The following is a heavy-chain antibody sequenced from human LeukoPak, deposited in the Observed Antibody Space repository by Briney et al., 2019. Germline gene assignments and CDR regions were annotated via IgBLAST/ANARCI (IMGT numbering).Heavy chain of an antibody. V-gene: IGHV3-23*01. CDR3: ARDRRRCDFWSAHYGMDV. J-gene: IGHJ6*02. D-gene: IGHD3-3*01. Sequence: GGSLRLSCAASGFTFSSYAMSWVRQAPGKGLEWVSAISGSGGSTYYADSVKGRFTISRDNSKNTLYLQMNSLRAEDTAVYYCARDRRRCDFWSAHYGMDVWGQGTTVTVSS. CDR1: GFTFSSYA. CDR2: ISGSGGST.